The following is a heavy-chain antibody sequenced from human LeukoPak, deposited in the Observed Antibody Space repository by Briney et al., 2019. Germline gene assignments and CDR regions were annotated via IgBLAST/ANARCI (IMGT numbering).Heavy chain of an antibody. CDR3: ARAGVGYCTNGVCPEFYYYYIDV. Sequence: PGGSLRLSCAASGFTFSSYSMNWVRQAPGKGLEWVSYISSSSSTIYYADSVKGRFTISRDNAKNSLYLQMNSLRAEDTAVYYCARAGVGYCTNGVCPEFYYYYIDVWGKGTTVTVSS. CDR2: ISSSSSTI. CDR1: GFTFSSYS. V-gene: IGHV3-48*04. D-gene: IGHD2-8*01. J-gene: IGHJ6*03.